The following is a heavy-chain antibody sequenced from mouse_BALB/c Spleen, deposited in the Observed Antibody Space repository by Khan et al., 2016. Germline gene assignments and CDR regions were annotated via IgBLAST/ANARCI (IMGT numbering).Heavy chain of an antibody. J-gene: IGHJ3*01. CDR3: YEGDDFWFAY. D-gene: IGHD2-4*01. V-gene: IGHV14-4*02. Sequence: VQLKQSGAELVRSGASVKLSCTASGFNIKDYDMYWVKQRPEQGLEWIGWIDPEIGDTEYAPKFQGKATMTADTFSNTAYLQFSSLTSEDTAVYYCYEGDDFWFAYWGEGTLVTVSA. CDR2: IDPEIGDT. CDR1: GFNIKDYD.